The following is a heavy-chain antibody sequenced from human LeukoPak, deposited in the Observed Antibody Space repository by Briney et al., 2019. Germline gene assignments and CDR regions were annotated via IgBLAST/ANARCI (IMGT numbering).Heavy chain of an antibody. CDR1: GFTFSGYV. Sequence: GGSLRLSCAASGFTFSGYVMTWVRQPPGKGLQWVADISGSGGSTYYADSVKGRFSISRDNSKNTLYLQLDSLRAEDTAVYYCAKDLPGDWVAFDIWGQGTMVTVSS. V-gene: IGHV3-23*01. J-gene: IGHJ3*02. CDR2: ISGSGGST. CDR3: AKDLPGDWVAFDI. D-gene: IGHD2-21*02.